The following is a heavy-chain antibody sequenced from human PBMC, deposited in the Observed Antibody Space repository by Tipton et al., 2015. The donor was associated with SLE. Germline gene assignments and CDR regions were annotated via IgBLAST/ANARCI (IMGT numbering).Heavy chain of an antibody. V-gene: IGHV4-39*07. CDR3: AGSRGDYGGVYYYYGMDV. CDR1: GGSISSSSYY. D-gene: IGHD4-17*01. CDR2: IYYSGST. J-gene: IGHJ6*02. Sequence: TLSLTCTVSGGSISSSSYYWGWIRQPPGKGLEWIGSIYYSGSTYYNPSLKSRVTISVDTSKNQFSLKLSSVTAADTAVYYCAGSRGDYGGVYYYYGMDVWGQGTTVTVSS.